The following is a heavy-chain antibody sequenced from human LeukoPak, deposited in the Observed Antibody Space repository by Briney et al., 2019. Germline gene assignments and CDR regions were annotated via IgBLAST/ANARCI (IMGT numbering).Heavy chain of an antibody. V-gene: IGHV4-59*08. J-gene: IGHJ4*02. CDR3: ARLPLRSHFDY. CDR2: IYYSGST. Sequence: SETLSLTCTVSGGSISSYYWSWIRQPPGKGLEWIGYIYYSGSTNYNPSLKSRVTISVDTSKNQFSLKLSSVTAADTAVYYCARLPLRSHFDYWGQGTLVTVSS. CDR1: GGSISSYY.